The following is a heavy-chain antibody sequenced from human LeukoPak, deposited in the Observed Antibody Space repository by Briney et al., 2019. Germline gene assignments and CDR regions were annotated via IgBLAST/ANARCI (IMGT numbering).Heavy chain of an antibody. V-gene: IGHV1-46*01. J-gene: IGHJ4*02. CDR1: GYTFTSYY. CDR2: INPSGGST. D-gene: IGHD2-21*01. Sequence: ASVKVSCKAPGYTFTSYYMHWVRQAPGQGLEWMGIINPSGGSTSYAQKFQGRVTMTRDTSTSTVYMELSSLRSEDTAVYYCARDPNPSYIVVVDGDDEGDYWGQGTLVTVSS. CDR3: ARDPNPSYIVVVDGDDEGDY.